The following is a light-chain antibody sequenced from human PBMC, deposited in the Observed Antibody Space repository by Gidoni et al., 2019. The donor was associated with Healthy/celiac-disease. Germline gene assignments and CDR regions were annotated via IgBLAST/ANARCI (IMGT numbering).Light chain of an antibody. Sequence: DVVMTQSPLSLPVTLGQPSSISCRSSQSLVHSDGNTYLNWFQQRPGQSPRRLIYKVSNRDSGVPDRFSGSGSGTDFTLRISRVEAEDVGVYYCMLGTHWPRWTFGQWDQGGNQT. CDR2: KVS. CDR3: MLGTHWPRWT. J-gene: IGKJ1*01. V-gene: IGKV2-30*02. CDR1: QSLVHSDGNTY.